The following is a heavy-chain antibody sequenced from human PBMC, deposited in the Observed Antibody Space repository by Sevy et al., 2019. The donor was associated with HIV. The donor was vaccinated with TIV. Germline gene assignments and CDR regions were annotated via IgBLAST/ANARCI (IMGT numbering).Heavy chain of an antibody. V-gene: IGHV3-7*01. Sequence: GRSLRLSCASGFTFSSYWMTWVRQAPGKGLEWVANIKQDGSEKYHVASVKGRFTISRDNAKNSLYLQMNSLRDEDTAVYYCARGSGDYWGQGTLVTVSS. CDR2: IKQDGSEK. CDR3: ARGSGDY. CDR1: GFTFSSYW. J-gene: IGHJ4*02.